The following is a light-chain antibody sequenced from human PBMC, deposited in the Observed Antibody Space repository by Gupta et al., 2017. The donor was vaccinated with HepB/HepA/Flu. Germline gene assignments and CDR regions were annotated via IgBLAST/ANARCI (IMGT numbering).Light chain of an antibody. CDR3: RQGLHTPTT. Sequence: DTVMTQSPVSLSVTPGEPASISCWSSQSLFHSNGNNYLDWYLQKPGQSPQLLIYLGSNRASGVPDRFSGSGSGTDFTLKISRVEAEDVGVYYCRQGLHTPTTFGQGTRLEIK. CDR1: QSLFHSNGNNY. V-gene: IGKV2-28*01. J-gene: IGKJ5*01. CDR2: LGS.